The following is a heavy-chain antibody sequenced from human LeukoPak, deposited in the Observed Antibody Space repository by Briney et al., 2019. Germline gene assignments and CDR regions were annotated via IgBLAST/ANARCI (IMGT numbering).Heavy chain of an antibody. J-gene: IGHJ6*03. D-gene: IGHD2-2*01. CDR3: AKDEIRGVVVPAGLGYYYMDV. V-gene: IGHV3-23*01. CDR2: ISTSGGST. CDR1: GFTFSSYV. Sequence: PGGSLRLSCAASGFTFSSYVMSWVRQAPGKGLEWVSTISTSGGSTYYADSVRGRFTFSRDNSKNTLYLQVNSLRAEDTAVYYCAKDEIRGVVVPAGLGYYYMDVWGKGTTVTISS.